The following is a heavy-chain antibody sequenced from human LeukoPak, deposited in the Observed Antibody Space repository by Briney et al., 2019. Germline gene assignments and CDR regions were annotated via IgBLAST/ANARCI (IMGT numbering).Heavy chain of an antibody. J-gene: IGHJ4*02. V-gene: IGHV3-30*04. D-gene: IGHD6-6*01. CDR3: AKAIRPIAARPSGFDY. CDR1: GFTFSSYA. CDR2: ISYDGSNK. Sequence: GGSLRLSCAASGFTFSSYAMHWVRQAPGKGLEWVAVISYDGSNKYYADSVKGRFTISRDNSKNTLYLQMNSLRAEDTALYYCAKAIRPIAARPSGFDYWGQGTLVTVSS.